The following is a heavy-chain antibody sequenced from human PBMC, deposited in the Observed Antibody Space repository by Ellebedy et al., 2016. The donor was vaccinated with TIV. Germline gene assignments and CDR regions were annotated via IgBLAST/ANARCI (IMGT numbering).Heavy chain of an antibody. CDR2: ISSSSSYI. D-gene: IGHD3-10*01. V-gene: IGHV3-21*01. CDR1: GFTFSSYS. J-gene: IGHJ4*02. CDR3: ATSDGSGSYVY. Sequence: GGSLRLSXAASGFTFSSYSMNWVRQAPGKGLEWVSSISSSSSYIYYADSVKGRFTISRDNAKNSLYLQMNSLRAEDTAVYYCATSDGSGSYVYWGQGTLVTVSS.